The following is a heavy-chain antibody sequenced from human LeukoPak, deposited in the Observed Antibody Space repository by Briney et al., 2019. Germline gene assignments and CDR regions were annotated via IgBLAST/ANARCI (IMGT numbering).Heavy chain of an antibody. CDR2: ISSRGKTV. J-gene: IGHJ4*02. CDR3: ARGRDGYKY. D-gene: IGHD5-24*01. Sequence: PGGSLRLSCAASGFTFSDYYMSWIRQAPDKGLEWVSYISSRGKTVHYADSVKGRFTTSRDNAEMSLYLQMDSLRAEDTAIYFCARGRDGYKYWGPGTRVTASS. CDR1: GFTFSDYY. V-gene: IGHV3-11*01.